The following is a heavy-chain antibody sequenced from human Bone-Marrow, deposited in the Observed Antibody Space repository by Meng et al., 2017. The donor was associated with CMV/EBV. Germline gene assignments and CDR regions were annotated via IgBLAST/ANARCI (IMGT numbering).Heavy chain of an antibody. Sequence: SLRLSCEVSGFTLTDYWMDWVRQAPGKGLEWVANMNPHGSERNYVDSVKGRFIISRDSAKNSLYLQLNSLRVEDTAVYYCSRENSGLDSWGQGTLVTVSS. CDR3: SRENSGLDS. CDR2: MNPHGSER. V-gene: IGHV3-7*01. J-gene: IGHJ5*01. CDR1: GFTLTDYW.